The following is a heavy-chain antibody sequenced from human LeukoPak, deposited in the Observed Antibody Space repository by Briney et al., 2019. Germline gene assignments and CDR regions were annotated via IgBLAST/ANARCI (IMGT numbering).Heavy chain of an antibody. CDR3: ASTSQQLQVDY. J-gene: IGHJ4*02. CDR2: IYHSGST. CDR1: GGSISSSNC. V-gene: IGHV4-4*02. Sequence: PSGTLSLTFAVSGGSISSSNCWSWVRQPPGKGLEWIGEIYHSGSTNYNPSLKSRVTISVDTSKNQFSLKLSSVTAADTAVYYCASTSQQLQVDYWGQGTLVTVSS. D-gene: IGHD6-13*01.